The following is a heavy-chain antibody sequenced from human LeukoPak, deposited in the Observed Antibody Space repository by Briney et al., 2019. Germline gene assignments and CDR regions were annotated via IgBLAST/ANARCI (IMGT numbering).Heavy chain of an antibody. CDR1: GFTFSSYS. CDR3: AREAPYNWNDANAFDI. D-gene: IGHD1-20*01. V-gene: IGHV3-48*01. Sequence: GGSLRLSCAASGFTFSSYSMNWVRQAPGKGLEWVSYISSSSSTIYYADSVKGRFTISRDNAKNSLYLQMNSLRAEDTAVYYRAREAPYNWNDANAFDIWGQGTMVTVSS. CDR2: ISSSSSTI. J-gene: IGHJ3*02.